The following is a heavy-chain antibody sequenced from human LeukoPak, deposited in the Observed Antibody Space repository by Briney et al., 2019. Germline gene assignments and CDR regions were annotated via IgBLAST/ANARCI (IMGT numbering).Heavy chain of an antibody. J-gene: IGHJ5*02. CDR1: GGSISSSRHY. D-gene: IGHD6-19*01. CDR2: MFYGGTA. V-gene: IGHV4-39*01. CDR3: ARHTDSSGWYRAWFDP. Sequence: SETLSLTCTVSGGSISSSRHYWGWIRQPPGKGLEWIGSMFYGGTAYYNASLKSRVTISVDTSKNQFSLKVTSVTAADTAVYYCARHTDSSGWYRAWFDPWGQGTLVTVSS.